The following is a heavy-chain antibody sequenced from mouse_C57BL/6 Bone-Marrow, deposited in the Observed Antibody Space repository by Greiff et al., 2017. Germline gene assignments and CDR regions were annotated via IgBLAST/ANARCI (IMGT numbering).Heavy chain of an antibody. CDR3: ARRYYYGSSLGYFDV. D-gene: IGHD1-1*01. J-gene: IGHJ1*03. CDR2: LSSGGSYT. V-gene: IGHV5-6*01. Sequence: EVHLVESGGDLVKPGGSLKLSCAASGFTFSSYGMSWVRQTPDKRLEWVATLSSGGSYTYYPDSVKGRFTISRDNAKNTLYLQMSRRKSEDTAMYYCARRYYYGSSLGYFDVWGTGTTVTVSS. CDR1: GFTFSSYG.